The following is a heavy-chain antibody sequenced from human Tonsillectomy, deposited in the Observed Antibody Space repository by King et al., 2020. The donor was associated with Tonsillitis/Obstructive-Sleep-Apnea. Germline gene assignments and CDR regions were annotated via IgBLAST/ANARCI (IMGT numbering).Heavy chain of an antibody. CDR2: ISAYNGNT. CDR1: GYTFTSYG. CDR3: ASVCSSTSCYRYYYYGMDV. J-gene: IGHJ6*02. Sequence: QLVQSGAEVKKPGASVKVSCKASGYTFTSYGISWVRQAPGQGLEWMGWISAYNGNTNYAQNLQGRVTMTTDTSTSTAYMELRSLRSDDTAVYYCASVCSSTSCYRYYYYGMDVWGQGTTVTVSS. D-gene: IGHD2-2*02. V-gene: IGHV1-18*01.